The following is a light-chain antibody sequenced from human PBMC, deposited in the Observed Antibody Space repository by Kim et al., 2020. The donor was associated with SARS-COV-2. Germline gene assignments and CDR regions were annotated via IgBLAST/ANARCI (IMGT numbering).Light chain of an antibody. Sequence: PGETAMIHSGENNIGRKAVPWHQQKPGQAPVLVIYYDNNRPSEIPERFSGSNSGSTAALTISTVEAGDEADYHCQVWDGAADHPVFGGGTQLTVL. CDR1: NIGRKA. V-gene: IGLV3-21*04. J-gene: IGLJ2*01. CDR3: QVWDGAADHPV. CDR2: YDN.